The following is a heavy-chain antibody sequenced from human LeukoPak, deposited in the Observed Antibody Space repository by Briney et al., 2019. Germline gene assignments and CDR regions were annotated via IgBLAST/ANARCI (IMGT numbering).Heavy chain of an antibody. Sequence: SETLSLTCTVSGGSIRSSYYYWGWVRQPPGKGLEWIGEINHSGSTNYNPSLKSRVTISVDTSKNQFSLKLSSVTAADTAVYYCASGGIAAAVYWGQGTLVTVSS. V-gene: IGHV4-39*07. J-gene: IGHJ4*02. CDR1: GGSIRSSYYY. CDR2: INHSGST. CDR3: ASGGIAAAVY. D-gene: IGHD6-13*01.